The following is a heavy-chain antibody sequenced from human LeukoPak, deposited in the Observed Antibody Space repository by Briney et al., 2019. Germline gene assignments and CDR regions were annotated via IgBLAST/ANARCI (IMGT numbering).Heavy chain of an antibody. CDR1: GFTFSTFA. V-gene: IGHV3-23*01. CDR3: AKAPVTTCSGTFCYPFDY. D-gene: IGHD2-15*01. Sequence: PGGSLRLSCAASGFTFSTFAMIWVRQPPGKGLEWVSSIFPSGGEIHYADSVRGRLTISRDSSKNTLYLQMSSLRAEDAGVYYCAKAPVTTCSGTFCYPFDYWGQGTLVTVSS. J-gene: IGHJ4*02. CDR2: IFPSGGEI.